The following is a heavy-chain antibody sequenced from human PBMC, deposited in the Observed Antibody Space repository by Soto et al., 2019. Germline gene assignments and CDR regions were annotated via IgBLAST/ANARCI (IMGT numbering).Heavy chain of an antibody. V-gene: IGHV4-59*12. CDR2: IYHGGSP. Sequence: SETLSLTCRVSAASISSYYWSWIRQIPAKGLEWIGYIYHGGSPNYNPSLKSRVTISLDTSKSQFSLRLKSVTAADTAVYYCAREGEVFNRLDPWGQGTQVTVSS. J-gene: IGHJ5*02. CDR1: AASISSYY. D-gene: IGHD3-16*01. CDR3: AREGEVFNRLDP.